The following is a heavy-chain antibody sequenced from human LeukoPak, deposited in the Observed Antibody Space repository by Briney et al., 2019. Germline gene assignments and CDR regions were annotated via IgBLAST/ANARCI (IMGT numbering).Heavy chain of an antibody. Sequence: ASVKVSCKASGGTFSSYAISWVRQAPGQGLEWIGRIIPILGIANYAQKFQGRVTITADKSTSTAYMELSSLRSEDTAVYYCARDLYYDSSGYYCYWGQGTLVTVSS. J-gene: IGHJ4*02. V-gene: IGHV1-69*04. CDR3: ARDLYYDSSGYYCY. CDR2: IIPILGIA. D-gene: IGHD3-22*01. CDR1: GGTFSSYA.